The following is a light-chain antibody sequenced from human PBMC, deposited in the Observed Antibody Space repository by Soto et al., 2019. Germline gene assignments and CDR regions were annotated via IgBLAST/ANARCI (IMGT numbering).Light chain of an antibody. V-gene: IGKV3-15*01. Sequence: EIVMTQSPATLSVSPGERATLSCRASQSVSSNLAWYQQKPGQAPRLLIYGASTRAIAIPARFSGSGSGTEFTLTISSLQSEDFAVYYCQQYNTWPTFGPGTKVDIK. CDR1: QSVSSN. J-gene: IGKJ3*01. CDR3: QQYNTWPT. CDR2: GAS.